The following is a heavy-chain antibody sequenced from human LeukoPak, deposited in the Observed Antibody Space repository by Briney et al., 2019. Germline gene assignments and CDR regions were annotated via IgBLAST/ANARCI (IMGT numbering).Heavy chain of an antibody. CDR2: MNPNSGNT. D-gene: IGHD3-3*01. CDR1: GYTFTSYD. V-gene: IGHV1-8*01. Sequence: ASVKVSCKASGYTFTSYDIKWVRQATGQGLEWMGWMNPNSGNTGYAQKFQGRVTMTRNTSISTAYMELSSLRSEDTAVYYCARASYYDFWSGYYTRWFDPWGQGTLVTVSS. CDR3: ARASYYDFWSGYYTRWFDP. J-gene: IGHJ5*02.